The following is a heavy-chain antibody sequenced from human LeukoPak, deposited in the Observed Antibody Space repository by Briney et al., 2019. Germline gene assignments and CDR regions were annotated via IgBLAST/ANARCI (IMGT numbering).Heavy chain of an antibody. CDR1: GGSIGSGGYY. J-gene: IGHJ4*02. Sequence: SETLSLTFSVSGGSIGSGGYYWSWIRQHSGKGLEWIGYIYYSGTTYYNPSLKSRATISVDTSKNQFSLALSSVTAADTAVYYCARVGSYSSGWYVGFWGQGTLVTVSS. D-gene: IGHD6-19*01. CDR3: ARVGSYSSGWYVGF. V-gene: IGHV4-31*03. CDR2: IYYSGTT.